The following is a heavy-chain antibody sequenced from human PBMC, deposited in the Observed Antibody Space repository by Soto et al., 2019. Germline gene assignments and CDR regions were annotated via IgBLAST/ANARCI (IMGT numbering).Heavy chain of an antibody. D-gene: IGHD2-8*02. V-gene: IGHV3-23*01. Sequence: EVQLLESGGGLVQPGGSLGLSCAASGFTFGSYVMTWVRQAPGKGLEWVSSISGSSGGIYYADSVRGRFTVSRDNSKNVRYLQMSSLRAEDSAVYHCVKYGRYCPGRTCYCFYYVDVWGKGTAVTVSS. CDR1: GFTFGSYV. J-gene: IGHJ6*03. CDR3: VKYGRYCPGRTCYCFYYVDV. CDR2: ISGSSGGI.